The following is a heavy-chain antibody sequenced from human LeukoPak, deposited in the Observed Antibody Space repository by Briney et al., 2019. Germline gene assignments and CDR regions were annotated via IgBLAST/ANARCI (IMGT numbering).Heavy chain of an antibody. Sequence: SETLSLTCTVSGASISSGGDYWSWIRQHPGKGLEWIGYIYYSGSTYYNPSLKSRVTISEDTSKNQFSLKLSSVTAADTAVYYCASRIGYSYGIDYWGQGTLVTVSS. CDR3: ASRIGYSYGIDY. D-gene: IGHD5-18*01. J-gene: IGHJ4*02. V-gene: IGHV4-31*03. CDR1: GASISSGGDY. CDR2: IYYSGST.